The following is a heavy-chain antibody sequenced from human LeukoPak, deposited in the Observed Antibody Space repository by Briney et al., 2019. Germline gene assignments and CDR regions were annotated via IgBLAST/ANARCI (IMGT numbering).Heavy chain of an antibody. V-gene: IGHV1-2*06. Sequence: ASVKVSCKASGYTFTGYHMHWVRQAPGQGLEWMGRINPNSGDTNYAQKFQGRVTMTRDTSISTAYMELSRLRSDDTAVYCCARDYCSSTSCLFDYWGQGTLVAVSS. J-gene: IGHJ4*02. CDR2: INPNSGDT. D-gene: IGHD2-2*01. CDR3: ARDYCSSTSCLFDY. CDR1: GYTFTGYH.